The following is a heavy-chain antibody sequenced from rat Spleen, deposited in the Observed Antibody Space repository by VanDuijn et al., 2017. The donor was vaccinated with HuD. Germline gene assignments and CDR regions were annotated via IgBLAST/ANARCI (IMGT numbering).Heavy chain of an antibody. D-gene: IGHD1-12*03. Sequence: EVQLVESGGGLVQPGRSLKVSCAASGFTFSDYNMAWVRQAPKKGLEWVATIIYDGTSTYYGDSVKGRFTISRDNAKSTLSLQRDSLTSEDTATYYCARGKIHYHNSSPYEDYFDYWGHGVMVTVSS. J-gene: IGHJ2*01. CDR2: IIYDGTST. V-gene: IGHV5-7*01. CDR3: ARGKIHYHNSSPYEDYFDY. CDR1: GFTFSDYN.